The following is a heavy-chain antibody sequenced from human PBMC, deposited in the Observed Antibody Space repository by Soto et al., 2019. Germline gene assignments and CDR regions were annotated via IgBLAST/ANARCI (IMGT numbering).Heavy chain of an antibody. V-gene: IGHV3-23*01. CDR1: GFTFSSYA. Sequence: EVQLLESGGGLVQPGGSLRLSCAASGFTFSSYAMSWVRQAPGKGLEWVSAISGSGGSTYYADSVKGRFTISRDNSKNTLYLKMNSLRAEDTAVYYCARNGGVGGRFDYWGQGTLVTVSS. CDR3: ARNGGVGGRFDY. J-gene: IGHJ4*02. CDR2: ISGSGGST. D-gene: IGHD3-16*01.